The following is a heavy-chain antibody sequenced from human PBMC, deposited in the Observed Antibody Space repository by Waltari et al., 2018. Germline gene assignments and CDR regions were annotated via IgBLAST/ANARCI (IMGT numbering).Heavy chain of an antibody. J-gene: IGHJ4*02. CDR3: ARRAFTTVTTDY. D-gene: IGHD4-17*01. V-gene: IGHV1-2*02. CDR1: GYPLPDYY. CDR2: INLQSGGT. Sequence: QVQLVQSGAEVKKPGASVKVSCKTSGYPLPDYYMSWVRQAPGQGLEWMGWINLQSGGTNYAQNFQGRVSMTRDTSISTAYMELSSLTSDDTAVYYCARRAFTTVTTDYWGQGTLVTVSS.